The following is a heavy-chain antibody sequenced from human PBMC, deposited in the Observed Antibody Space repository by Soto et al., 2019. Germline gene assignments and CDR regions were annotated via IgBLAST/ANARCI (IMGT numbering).Heavy chain of an antibody. D-gene: IGHD3-10*01. CDR1: GYTFTSYA. CDR3: ARSELLWFGELRT. CDR2: INAGNGNT. V-gene: IGHV1-3*01. J-gene: IGHJ5*02. Sequence: ASVKVSCKASGYTFTSYAMHWVRQAPGQRLEWMGWINAGNGNTKYSQKFQGRVTMTTDTSTSTAYMELRSLRSDDTAVYYCARSELLWFGELRTWGQGTLVTVSS.